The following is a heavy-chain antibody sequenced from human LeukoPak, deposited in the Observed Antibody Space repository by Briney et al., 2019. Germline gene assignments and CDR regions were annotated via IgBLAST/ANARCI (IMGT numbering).Heavy chain of an antibody. D-gene: IGHD5-12*01. Sequence: PGGSLRLSCAASGFTFSTYAMSWVRQAPGKGLEWVSVVRGSGSDTYYADSVKGRFTISRDNSKNTLYLQMNSLRAEDTAIYYCAKTSRGNSGYDSPFDYWGQGTLVTVSS. CDR1: GFTFSTYA. J-gene: IGHJ4*02. CDR2: VRGSGSDT. CDR3: AKTSRGNSGYDSPFDY. V-gene: IGHV3-23*01.